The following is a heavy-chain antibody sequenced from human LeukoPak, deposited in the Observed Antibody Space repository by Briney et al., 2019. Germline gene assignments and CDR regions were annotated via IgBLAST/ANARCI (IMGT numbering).Heavy chain of an antibody. V-gene: IGHV4-30-4*01. J-gene: IGHJ4*02. CDR2: IYYSGST. CDR1: GGSISSYY. D-gene: IGHD2-2*01. Sequence: SETLSLTCTVSGGSISSYYWSWLRQPPGKGLEWIGYIYYSGSTYYNPSLKSRVTISVDTSKNQFSLKLSSVTAADTAVYYCAREIRKGVVVVPAARKNSYFDYWGQGTLVTVSS. CDR3: AREIRKGVVVVPAARKNSYFDY.